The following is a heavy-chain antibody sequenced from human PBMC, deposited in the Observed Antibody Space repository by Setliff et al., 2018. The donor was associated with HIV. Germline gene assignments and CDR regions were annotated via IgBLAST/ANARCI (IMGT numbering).Heavy chain of an antibody. CDR1: GGTFSSYA. V-gene: IGHV1-69*05. CDR2: INPSGGST. D-gene: IGHD1-7*01. J-gene: IGHJ6*02. CDR3: ARVPNQELYFYGMDV. Sequence: SVKVSCKASGGTFSSYAISWVRQAPGQGLEWMGIINPSGGSTNYAQKFQGRVTITTDESTSTAYMELSSLRSEDTAVYYCARVPNQELYFYGMDVWGQGTTVTVSS.